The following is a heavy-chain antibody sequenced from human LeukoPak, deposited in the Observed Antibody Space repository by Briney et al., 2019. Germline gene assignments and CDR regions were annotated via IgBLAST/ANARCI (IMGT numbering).Heavy chain of an antibody. J-gene: IGHJ4*02. CDR2: IYDSGST. Sequence: PSETLSLTCTGSGGSISRYYWSGIRQPPGKGLEWIGYIYDSGSTNYNPSLRSRVTISLDTSKTQFSLKLSSVPAADTAVYYCARVEMAAIAIDYWGQGTLVTVSS. CDR3: ARVEMAAIAIDY. CDR1: GGSISRYY. D-gene: IGHD5-24*01. V-gene: IGHV4-59*01.